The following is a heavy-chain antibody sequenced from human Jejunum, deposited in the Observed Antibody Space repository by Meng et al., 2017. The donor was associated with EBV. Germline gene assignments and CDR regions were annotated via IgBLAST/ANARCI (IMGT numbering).Heavy chain of an antibody. Sequence: SGVEVKEPPASTTAVCSGSVRAVSCCWLHCARRAHVQWLEWIRHMRASSCTTKNSQKIQGTVSITTDTTAFTFYLKLISPRSEDAAMYYWARYSGWNLVDYWGQGTLVTVSS. D-gene: IGHD6-25*01. J-gene: IGHJ4*02. CDR3: ARYSGWNLVDY. V-gene: IGHV1-3*01. CDR2: MRASSCTT. CDR1: VRAVSCCW.